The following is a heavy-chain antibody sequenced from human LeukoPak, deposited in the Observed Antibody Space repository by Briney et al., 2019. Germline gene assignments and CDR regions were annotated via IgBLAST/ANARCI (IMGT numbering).Heavy chain of an antibody. V-gene: IGHV4-59*08. CDR3: ATLQGYRLDY. J-gene: IGHJ4*02. CDR2: IYYSGST. D-gene: IGHD5-18*01. Sequence: PSETLSLTCTVSGGSISNYYWSWIRQPPGKGLEWIAYIYYSGSTNYNPSLKSRVIISVDTSKNQFSLKLGSVTAADTAVYYCATLQGYRLDYWGQGTLVTVSS. CDR1: GGSISNYY.